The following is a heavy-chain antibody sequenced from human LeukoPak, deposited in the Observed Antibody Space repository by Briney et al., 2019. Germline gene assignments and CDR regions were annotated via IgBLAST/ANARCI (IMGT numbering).Heavy chain of an antibody. CDR3: ARDIVVVVAATGVSDY. J-gene: IGHJ4*02. D-gene: IGHD2-15*01. V-gene: IGHV3-21*01. CDR1: GFTFSSYS. CDR2: ISSSSSYI. Sequence: GGSLRLSCAASGFTFSSYSMNWVRQAPGKGLEWVSSISSSSSYIYYADSVKGRFTISRDNAKNSLYLQMNSLRAEDTAVYYCARDIVVVVAATGVSDYWGQGTLVTVSS.